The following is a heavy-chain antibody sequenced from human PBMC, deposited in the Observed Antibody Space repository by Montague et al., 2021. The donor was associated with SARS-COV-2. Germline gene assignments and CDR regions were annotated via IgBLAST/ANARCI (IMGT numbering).Heavy chain of an antibody. V-gene: IGHV3-7*01. CDR2: IKYDESEK. Sequence: SLRLSCAASGFTFSNSWMNWVRQAPGKGLEWVANIKYDESEKSYVDSVKGRFTISRDNAKNSLYLQMNGLRVEDTAVYYCARGRFYCFDSWGQGTLVTVSS. J-gene: IGHJ4*02. CDR3: ARGRFYCFDS. CDR1: GFTFSNSW.